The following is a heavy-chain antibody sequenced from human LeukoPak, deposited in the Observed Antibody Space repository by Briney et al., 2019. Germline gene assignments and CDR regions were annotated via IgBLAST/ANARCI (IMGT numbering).Heavy chain of an antibody. J-gene: IGHJ4*02. D-gene: IGHD4-23*01. V-gene: IGHV3-20*04. CDR1: GFTFADFG. CDR2: IHWKTNAV. Sequence: GGSLRLSCAASGFTFADFGMSWVRQAPGKGLEWVSGIHWKTNAVGYAESVRGRFTISRDNANHSLYLEMNSLRAEDAALYFCGRGDGGDYWGQGTLVSVSS. CDR3: GRGDGGDY.